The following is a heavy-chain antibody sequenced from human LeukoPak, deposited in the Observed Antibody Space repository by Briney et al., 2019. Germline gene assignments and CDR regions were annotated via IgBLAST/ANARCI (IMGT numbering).Heavy chain of an antibody. CDR3: ARTLSGSGSPYYYYGMDV. V-gene: IGHV3-30-3*01. CDR1: GFTFSSYA. Sequence: PGGSLRLSCAASGFTFSSYAMHWVRQAPGKGLEWVAVISYDGSNKYNADSVKGRFTISRDNSKNTLYLQMNSLRAEDTAVYYCARTLSGSGSPYYYYGMDVWGQGTTVTVSS. J-gene: IGHJ6*02. D-gene: IGHD3-10*01. CDR2: ISYDGSNK.